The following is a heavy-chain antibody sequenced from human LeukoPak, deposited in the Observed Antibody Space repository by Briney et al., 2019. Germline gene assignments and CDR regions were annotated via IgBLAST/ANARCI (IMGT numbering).Heavy chain of an antibody. CDR2: MNPNSGNT. D-gene: IGHD3-9*01. CDR3: ARGLRLYYDILTGYYRPPGNWFDP. V-gene: IGHV1-8*01. J-gene: IGHJ5*02. CDR1: GYTFTSYD. Sequence: ASVKVSCKASGYTFTSYDINWVRQATGQGLEWMGWMNPNSGNTGYAQKFQGRVTMTRNTSISTAYMELSSLRSEDTAVYYCARGLRLYYDILTGYYRPPGNWFDPWGQGTLDTVSS.